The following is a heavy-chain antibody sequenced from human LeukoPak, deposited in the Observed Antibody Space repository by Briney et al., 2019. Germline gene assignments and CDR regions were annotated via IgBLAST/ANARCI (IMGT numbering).Heavy chain of an antibody. CDR2: LYTDDTT. V-gene: IGHV3-53*01. D-gene: IGHD1-1*01. J-gene: IGHJ4*02. Sequence: PGGSLRLSCVASGFTVSDYYMSWVRQAPGKGLKWVSLLYTDDTTIYADSVEGRFTISRDDSKNTIYLHMTTLRGEDTAVYYCARGGAFYWNPRYWGQGTLVTVSS. CDR1: GFTVSDYY. CDR3: ARGGAFYWNPRY.